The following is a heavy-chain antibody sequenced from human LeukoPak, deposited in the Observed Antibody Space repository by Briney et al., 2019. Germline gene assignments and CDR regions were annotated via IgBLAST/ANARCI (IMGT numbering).Heavy chain of an antibody. CDR2: INSDGSRT. Sequence: TGGSLRLSCAASGFTLSSYWMHWVRQAPGKGLVWVSRINSDGSRTSYADSAKGRFTISRDNAKDTLYLQMNSLRAEDTAVYYCARHIAAAGPGFDYWGQGTLVTVSS. V-gene: IGHV3-74*01. J-gene: IGHJ4*02. D-gene: IGHD6-13*01. CDR3: ARHIAAAGPGFDY. CDR1: GFTLSSYW.